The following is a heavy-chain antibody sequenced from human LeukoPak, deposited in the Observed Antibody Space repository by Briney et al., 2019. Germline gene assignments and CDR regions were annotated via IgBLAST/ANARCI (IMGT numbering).Heavy chain of an antibody. Sequence: GGSLRLSCAASGFTFSSYEMNWVRQAPGKGVAWVSYISSSGSTIYYADSVKGRFTISRDNANNSLYLQMNSMRDEATAVYYCAREYSSSSGRAFDIWGQGTMDTVSS. J-gene: IGHJ3*02. D-gene: IGHD6-6*01. V-gene: IGHV3-48*03. CDR1: GFTFSSYE. CDR3: AREYSSSSGRAFDI. CDR2: ISSSGSTI.